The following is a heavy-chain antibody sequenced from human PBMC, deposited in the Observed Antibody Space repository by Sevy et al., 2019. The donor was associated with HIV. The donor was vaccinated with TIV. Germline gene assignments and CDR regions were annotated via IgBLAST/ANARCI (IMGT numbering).Heavy chain of an antibody. Sequence: GGSLRLSCAASGFTFSKYWMSWVRQAPGKGLEWVANIQEDGSGKYYVDAVKGRFTISRDNAKNSLYLQMNSLRAEDTAVYYCATDPFSVTSSNDYMDVWGKGITVTVSS. D-gene: IGHD4-17*01. CDR2: IQEDGSGK. CDR1: GFTFSKYW. V-gene: IGHV3-7*01. CDR3: ATDPFSVTSSNDYMDV. J-gene: IGHJ6*03.